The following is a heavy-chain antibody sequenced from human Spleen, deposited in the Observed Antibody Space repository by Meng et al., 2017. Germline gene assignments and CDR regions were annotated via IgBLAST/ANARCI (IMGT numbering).Heavy chain of an antibody. Sequence: GESLKISCAASGFTFSSYWMHWVRQAPGKGLVWVSRINSDGSSTSYADSVKGRFTISRDNSKNTLYLQMNSLRAEDTAIYYCAKLPGYDFWSGYTNYYYYYGMDVWGQGTTVTVSS. CDR3: AKLPGYDFWSGYTNYYYYYGMDV. CDR1: GFTFSSYW. J-gene: IGHJ6*02. D-gene: IGHD3-3*01. CDR2: INSDGSST. V-gene: IGHV3-74*01.